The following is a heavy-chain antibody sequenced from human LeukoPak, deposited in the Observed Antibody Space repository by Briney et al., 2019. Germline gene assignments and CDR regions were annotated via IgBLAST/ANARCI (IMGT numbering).Heavy chain of an antibody. D-gene: IGHD5-24*01. J-gene: IGHJ4*02. Sequence: PTEALLLSISIHGGYFSCYYCSSIRQPPAKGLESIGEINHSGSTNYNPSFKSRVTMSVDTSKSQFYLKLSSVTAADTAVYYCARHGGRWLHLRYFDYWGQGTLVTVSS. V-gene: IGHV4-34*01. CDR2: INHSGST. CDR1: GGYFSCYY. CDR3: ARHGGRWLHLRYFDY.